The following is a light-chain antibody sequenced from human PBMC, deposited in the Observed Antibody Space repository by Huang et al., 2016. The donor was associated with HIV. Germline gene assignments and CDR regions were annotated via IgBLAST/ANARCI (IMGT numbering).Light chain of an antibody. CDR1: QTIGTH. V-gene: IGKV1-39*01. CDR3: LQTHSIPWT. CDR2: AAS. J-gene: IGKJ1*01. Sequence: DIRMTQSPSSLSASVGDRVTITCRTSQTIGTHVNWYQQKSGMPPKLLIYAASSLQSGGPSRFSGGGSGTDFTLTINSLRREDFVTYFCLQTHSIPWTFGRGT.